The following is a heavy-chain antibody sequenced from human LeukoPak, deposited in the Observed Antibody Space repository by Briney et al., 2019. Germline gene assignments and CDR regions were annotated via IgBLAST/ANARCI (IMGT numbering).Heavy chain of an antibody. CDR2: ISWNSGSI. V-gene: IGHV3-9*01. J-gene: IGHJ6*02. CDR1: GFTFDDYA. Sequence: PGGSLRLSCAASGFTFDDYAMHWVRQAPGKGLEWVSGISWNSGSIGYADSVKGRFTISRDNSKNTLYLQMNSLRAEDTAVYYCAKELGYGLRSRSRGYYGMDVWGQGTTVTVSS. CDR3: AKELGYGLRSRSRGYYGMDV. D-gene: IGHD5-12*01.